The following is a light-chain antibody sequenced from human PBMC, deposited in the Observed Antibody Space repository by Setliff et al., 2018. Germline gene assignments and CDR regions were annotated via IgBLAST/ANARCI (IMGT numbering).Light chain of an antibody. Sequence: QSALTQPRSVSGSPGQSVTISCTGTSSDVGGYNCVSWYQQHPGKAPKLMIYDVSKRPSGVPDRFSGSKSGNTASLTISGLQAEDEADYYCCSYAGSSTQVFGTGTKVTVL. CDR2: DVS. CDR3: CSYAGSSTQV. CDR1: SSDVGGYNC. V-gene: IGLV2-11*01. J-gene: IGLJ1*01.